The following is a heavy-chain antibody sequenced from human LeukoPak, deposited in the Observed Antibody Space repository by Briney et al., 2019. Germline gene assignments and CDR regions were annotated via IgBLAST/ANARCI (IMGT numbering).Heavy chain of an antibody. J-gene: IGHJ3*02. CDR1: GYTFSSYG. V-gene: IGHV3-30*18. CDR3: AKEIPPVQLWANAFDI. D-gene: IGHD5-18*01. CDR2: ISYDGSNK. Sequence: KLSCKASGYTFSSYGMHWVRQAPGKGLEWVAVISYDGSNKYYADSVKGRFTISRDNSKNTLYLQMNSLRAEDTAVYYCAKEIPPVQLWANAFDIWGQGTMVTVSS.